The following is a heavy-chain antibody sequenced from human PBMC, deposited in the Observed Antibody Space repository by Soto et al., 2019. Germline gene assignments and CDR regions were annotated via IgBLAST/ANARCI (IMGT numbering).Heavy chain of an antibody. Sequence: SETLSLTCTVSGGSISSGGYYWSWIRQHPGKGLEWIGYIYYSGSTYYNPSLKSRVTISVDTSKNQFSLKLSSVTAADTAVYYCARESLEWLPPTMGWFDPWGRGTLVTVSS. D-gene: IGHD3-3*01. V-gene: IGHV4-31*03. J-gene: IGHJ5*02. CDR2: IYYSGST. CDR1: GGSISSGGYY. CDR3: ARESLEWLPPTMGWFDP.